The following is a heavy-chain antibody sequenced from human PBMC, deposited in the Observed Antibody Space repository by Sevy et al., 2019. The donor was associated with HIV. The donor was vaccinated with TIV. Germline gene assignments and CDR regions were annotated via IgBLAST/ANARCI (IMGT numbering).Heavy chain of an antibody. D-gene: IGHD3-10*01. CDR1: GGSISSSSYY. CDR3: ASLRITMVQGVTSFEY. Sequence: SETLSLTCTVSGGSISSSSYYWGWIRQPPGKGLEWIGSIYYSGSTYYNPSLKSRVTISVDTSKNQFSLKLSSVTAADTAVYYCASLRITMVQGVTSFEYWGQGTLVTLSS. J-gene: IGHJ4*02. V-gene: IGHV4-39*01. CDR2: IYYSGST.